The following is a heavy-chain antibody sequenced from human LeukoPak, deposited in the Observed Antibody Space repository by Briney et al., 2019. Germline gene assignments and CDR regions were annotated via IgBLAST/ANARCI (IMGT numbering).Heavy chain of an antibody. Sequence: GGSLRPSCAASGFTFSSYAMSWVRQAPGKGLEWVSAISGSGGSTYYADSVKGRFTISRDNSKNTLYLQMNSLRAEDTAVYYCAKGPGFGELLYYWDQGTLVTVSS. CDR2: ISGSGGST. CDR3: AKGPGFGELLYY. CDR1: GFTFSSYA. D-gene: IGHD3-10*01. J-gene: IGHJ4*02. V-gene: IGHV3-23*01.